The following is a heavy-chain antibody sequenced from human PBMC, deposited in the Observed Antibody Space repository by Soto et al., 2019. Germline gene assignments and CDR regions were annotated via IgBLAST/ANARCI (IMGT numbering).Heavy chain of an antibody. CDR3: ARGVECATRHTDPDS. J-gene: IGHJ5*01. Sequence: SETLSLTCTVSGGAISSYYWSWIRQPPGKGLEWIGYIYYSGSTNYNPSLKSRVTISVDASKNQFSLKLGSVTAADTAFYYWARGVECATRHTDPDSGGQGSLVAVSS. CDR1: GGAISSYY. CDR2: IYYSGST. V-gene: IGHV4-59*08. D-gene: IGHD1-1*01.